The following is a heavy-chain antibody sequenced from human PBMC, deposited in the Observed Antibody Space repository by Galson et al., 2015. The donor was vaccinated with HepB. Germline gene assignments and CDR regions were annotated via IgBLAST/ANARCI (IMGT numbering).Heavy chain of an antibody. CDR3: VTVTMIQGVIITGGFDY. J-gene: IGHJ4*02. CDR1: GYTFTNYW. CDR2: VYPGDSDT. Sequence: QSGAEVKKPGDSLKISCKASGYTFTNYWIGWVRQVPGKGLEWMGVVYPGDSDTRYNPSFQGQVTISADKSFSTAYLQWSSLKVSDTAIYYCVTVTMIQGVIITGGFDYWGQGTLVTVSS. D-gene: IGHD3-10*01. V-gene: IGHV5-51*03.